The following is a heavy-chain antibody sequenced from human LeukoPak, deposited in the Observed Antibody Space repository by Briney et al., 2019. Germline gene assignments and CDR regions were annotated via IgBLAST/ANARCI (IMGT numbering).Heavy chain of an antibody. CDR1: GYTFTSYD. D-gene: IGHD5-18*01. CDR2: INPNSGGT. J-gene: IGHJ4*02. Sequence: ASVKVSCKASGYTFTSYDINWVRQATGQGLEWMGWINPNSGGTNYAQKFQGRVTMTRDTSISTAYMELSRLRSDDTAVYYCARGIRGYSYVDYWGQGTLVTVSS. CDR3: ARGIRGYSYVDY. V-gene: IGHV1-2*02.